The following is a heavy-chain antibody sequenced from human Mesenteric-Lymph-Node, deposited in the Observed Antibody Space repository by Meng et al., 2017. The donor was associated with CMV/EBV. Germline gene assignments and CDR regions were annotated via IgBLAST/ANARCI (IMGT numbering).Heavy chain of an antibody. Sequence: ASVKVSCKASRYTFTGYYMHWVRQAPGQGLEWMGWINPNSGGTNYAQKFQGRVTMTRDTSISTAYMELSRLRSDDTAVYYCARDRSTIFGVVIIESNNWFDPWGQGTLVTVSS. CDR1: RYTFTGYY. V-gene: IGHV1-2*02. J-gene: IGHJ5*02. D-gene: IGHD3-3*01. CDR2: INPNSGGT. CDR3: ARDRSTIFGVVIIESNNWFDP.